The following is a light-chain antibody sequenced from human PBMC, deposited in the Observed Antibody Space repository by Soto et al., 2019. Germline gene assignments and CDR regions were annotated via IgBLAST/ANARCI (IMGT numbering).Light chain of an antibody. CDR2: DVS. Sequence: QSVLTQPASVSGSPGQSITISCTGTSSDVGGYNYVSWYQQHPGKAPKLMIYDVSNRPSGVSNRFSGSKSGNTASLTISGLQAEDEADYYCSSYTSSRTLLYVFGTGTKLPVL. J-gene: IGLJ1*01. CDR1: SSDVGGYNY. CDR3: SSYTSSRTLLYV. V-gene: IGLV2-14*01.